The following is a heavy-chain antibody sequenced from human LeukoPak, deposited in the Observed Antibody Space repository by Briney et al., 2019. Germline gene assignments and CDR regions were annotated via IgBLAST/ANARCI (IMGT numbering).Heavy chain of an antibody. CDR2: VIPIFGTA. CDR1: GGTFSSYA. CDR3: ARDWGSSPSPWFDP. Sequence: GASVEVSCKASGGTFSSYAISWVRQAPGQGLEWMGGVIPIFGTANYAQKFQGRVTITADKSTSTAYMELSSLRSEDTAVYYCARDWGSSPSPWFDPWGQGTLVTVSS. J-gene: IGHJ5*02. D-gene: IGHD6-6*01. V-gene: IGHV1-69*06.